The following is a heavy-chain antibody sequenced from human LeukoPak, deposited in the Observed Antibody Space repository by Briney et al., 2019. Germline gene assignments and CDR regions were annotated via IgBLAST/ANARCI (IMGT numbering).Heavy chain of an antibody. D-gene: IGHD1-26*01. CDR1: GGSIKSHF. J-gene: IGHJ4*02. Sequence: SETLSLTCTVSGGSIKSHFWSWVRQPPGKRLEWIGYIFHSGSTNYNPSLKSRVTISVDTSKNQFSLKLSSVTAADTAVYYCASSGGYFDYWGQGTLVTVSS. CDR3: ASSGGYFDY. CDR2: IFHSGST. V-gene: IGHV4-59*11.